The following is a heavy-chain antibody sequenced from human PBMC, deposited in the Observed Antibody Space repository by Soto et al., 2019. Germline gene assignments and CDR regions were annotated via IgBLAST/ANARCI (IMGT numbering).Heavy chain of an antibody. D-gene: IGHD3-3*01. J-gene: IGHJ4*02. Sequence: QVQLQESGPGLVKPSQTLSLTCTVSGGSISSGDYHWSWIRQPPGKGLEWIGFVYYTGNTYYNPSLKSRLTISADQSKNQFSLKLRSVTAADTAVYYCARSDFWSGYYTAYWGQGTLVTVSS. CDR1: GGSISSGDYH. V-gene: IGHV4-30-4*08. CDR2: VYYTGNT. CDR3: ARSDFWSGYYTAY.